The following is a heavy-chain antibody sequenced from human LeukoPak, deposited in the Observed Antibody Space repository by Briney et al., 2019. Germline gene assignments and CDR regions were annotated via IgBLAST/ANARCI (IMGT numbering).Heavy chain of an antibody. CDR3: ASSPLTTVTDQYYFDY. CDR2: IYTSGST. J-gene: IGHJ4*02. V-gene: IGHV4-61*02. CDR1: GGSISSGSYY. Sequence: SQTLSLTCTVSGGSISSGSYYWSWIRQPAGKGLEWIGRIYTSGSTNYNPSLKSRVTISVDTSKNQFSLKLSSVTAADTAVYYCASSPLTTVTDQYYFDYWGQGTLVTVSS. D-gene: IGHD4-17*01.